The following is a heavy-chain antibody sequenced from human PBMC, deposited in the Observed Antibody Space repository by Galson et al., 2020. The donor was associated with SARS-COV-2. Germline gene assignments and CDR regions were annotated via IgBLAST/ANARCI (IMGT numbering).Heavy chain of an antibody. CDR1: GFTFSSYS. D-gene: IGHD2-15*01. Sequence: GESLKISCAASGFTFSSYSMNWVRQAPGKGLEWVSSISSSSSYIYYADSVKGRFTISRDNAKNSLYLQMNDLRSEDTAVYYCARDCDGTCWFDYWGQGTLVTVSS. CDR3: ARDCDGTCWFDY. V-gene: IGHV3-21*01. CDR2: ISSSSSYI. J-gene: IGHJ4*02.